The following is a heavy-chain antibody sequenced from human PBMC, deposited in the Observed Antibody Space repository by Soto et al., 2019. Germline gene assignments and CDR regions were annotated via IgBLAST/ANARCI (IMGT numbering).Heavy chain of an antibody. V-gene: IGHV4-59*08. D-gene: IGHD5-12*01. Sequence: SETLSLTCTVSGGSISSYYWSWIRQPPGKGLEWIGYIYYSGSTNYNPSLKSRVTISVDTSKNQFSLKLSSVTAADTAVYYCASGYSGYDYIRTNSPGGSFDIWGQGTMVTVSS. J-gene: IGHJ3*02. CDR1: GGSISSYY. CDR3: ASGYSGYDYIRTNSPGGSFDI. CDR2: IYYSGST.